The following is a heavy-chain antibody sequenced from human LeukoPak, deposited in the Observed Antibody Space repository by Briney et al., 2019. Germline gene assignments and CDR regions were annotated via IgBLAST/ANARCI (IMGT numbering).Heavy chain of an antibody. CDR1: GGSISSYY. Sequence: SETLSLTCTVSGGSISSYYWSWIRQPAGKGLEWIGRIYTSGSTNYNPSLKSPVTMSVDTSKNQFSLKLSSVTAADTAVYYSARETYGTGSHPFDYWGQGTLVTVSP. J-gene: IGHJ4*02. CDR3: ARETYGTGSHPFDY. CDR2: IYTSGST. D-gene: IGHD3-10*01. V-gene: IGHV4-4*07.